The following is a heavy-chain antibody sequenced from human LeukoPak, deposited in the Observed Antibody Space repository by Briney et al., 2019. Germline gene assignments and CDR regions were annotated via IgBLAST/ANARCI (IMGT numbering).Heavy chain of an antibody. V-gene: IGHV3-53*01. CDR1: GFTISSNY. J-gene: IGHJ4*02. CDR3: ARLLSLSRQWLVRGGYFDY. D-gene: IGHD6-19*01. Sequence: GGSLRLSCAASGFTISSNYMSWVRQAPGKGLEWVSVIYSGGSTYYADSVKGRFTISRDNSKNTLYLQMNSLRAEDTAVYYCARLLSLSRQWLVRGGYFDYWGQGTLVTVSS. CDR2: IYSGGST.